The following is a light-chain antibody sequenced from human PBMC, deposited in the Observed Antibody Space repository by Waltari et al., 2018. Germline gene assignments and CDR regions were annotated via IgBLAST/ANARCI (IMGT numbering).Light chain of an antibody. V-gene: IGLV2-23*02. J-gene: IGLJ1*01. Sequence: QSALTQPASVSASPGQSITVSCSGSISDIGLFKVVSWFQPYPGKPPRLIIYEVNKRPPGSSGRFSATKSGNVASLTISGLQADDEADYYCCSFTSSSTYVFGSGTTVTVL. CDR2: EVN. CDR1: ISDIGLFKV. CDR3: CSFTSSSTYV.